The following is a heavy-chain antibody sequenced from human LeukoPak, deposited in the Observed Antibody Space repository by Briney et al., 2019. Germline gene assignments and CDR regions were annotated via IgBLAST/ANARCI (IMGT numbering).Heavy chain of an antibody. CDR2: IYHGGST. Sequence: PSGTLSLTCAVSGGSISSSNWWSWVRQPPGKGLEWIGEIYHGGSTNYNPSLKSRVTISVDKSKNQFSLKLSSVTAADTAVYYCAREAVAGDNWFDPWGQGTLVTVSS. J-gene: IGHJ5*02. CDR3: AREAVAGDNWFDP. CDR1: GGSISSSNW. V-gene: IGHV4-4*02. D-gene: IGHD6-19*01.